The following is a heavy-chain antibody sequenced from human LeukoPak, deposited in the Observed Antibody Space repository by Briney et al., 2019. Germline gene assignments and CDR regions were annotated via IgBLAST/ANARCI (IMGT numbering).Heavy chain of an antibody. Sequence: GGSLRLSCAASGFTFSSYAMHWVRQAPGKGLEWVGVISYDGSNKFYPDSVKGRFTISRDNSKNTLYLQMNSLRAEDTAVYYCARRVYYDSSGYEYWGQGTLVTVSS. CDR2: ISYDGSNK. CDR1: GFTFSSYA. V-gene: IGHV3-30*04. CDR3: ARRVYYDSSGYEY. J-gene: IGHJ4*02. D-gene: IGHD3-22*01.